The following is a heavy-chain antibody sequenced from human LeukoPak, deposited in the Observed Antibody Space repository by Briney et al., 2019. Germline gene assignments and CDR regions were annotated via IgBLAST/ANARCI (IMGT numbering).Heavy chain of an antibody. J-gene: IGHJ3*02. V-gene: IGHV1-2*02. Sequence: ASVKVSCKASGYTFTGYYMHWVRQAPGQGLEWMGWINPNSGGTNYAQKFQGRVTMTRDTSISTAYMELSRLRSDDTAVYYCARVGRKRTGDDAFDIWGQGTMVTVSS. D-gene: IGHD7-27*01. CDR2: INPNSGGT. CDR3: ARVGRKRTGDDAFDI. CDR1: GYTFTGYY.